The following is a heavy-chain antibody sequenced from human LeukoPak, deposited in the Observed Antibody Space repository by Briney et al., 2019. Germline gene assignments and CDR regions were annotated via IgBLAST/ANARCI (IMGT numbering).Heavy chain of an antibody. D-gene: IGHD6-6*01. CDR2: ISGGGGTT. J-gene: IGHJ4*02. Sequence: XAMSWVRQAPGXGLAXVSAISGGGGTTYYADSVKGRFTISRDDSKNTLYLQMNSLRAEDTAVYYCAKSSSSSVAYYFDYWGQGTLVTASS. V-gene: IGHV3-23*01. CDR3: AKSSSSSVAYYFDY. CDR1: XA.